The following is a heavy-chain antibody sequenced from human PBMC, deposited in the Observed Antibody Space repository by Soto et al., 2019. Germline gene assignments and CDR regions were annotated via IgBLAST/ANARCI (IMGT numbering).Heavy chain of an antibody. CDR2: IVVGSGNT. D-gene: IGHD2-21*01. J-gene: IGHJ6*02. CDR1: GFTFTSSA. Sequence: ASVKVSCKASGFTFTSSAVQWVRQARGQRLEWIGWIVVGSGNTNYAQKFQERVTITRDMSTSTAYMELSSLRSEDTAVYYCAADSENLIPEHDPPRYYCGMDVGGRGTRVTV. CDR3: AADSENLIPEHDPPRYYCGMDV. V-gene: IGHV1-58*01.